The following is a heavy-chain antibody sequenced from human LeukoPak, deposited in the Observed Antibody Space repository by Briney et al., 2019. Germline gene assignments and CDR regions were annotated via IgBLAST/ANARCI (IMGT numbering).Heavy chain of an antibody. CDR3: ASTTGIAAAGY. V-gene: IGHV4-34*01. CDR1: GGSFSGYY. D-gene: IGHD6-13*01. Sequence: SETLSLTCAVYGGSFSGYYWSWIRQPPGKGLEWIGEINHSGSTNYNPSLKSRVTISVVTSKNQFSLKLSSVTAADTAVYYCASTTGIAAAGYWGQGTLVTVSS. CDR2: INHSGST. J-gene: IGHJ4*02.